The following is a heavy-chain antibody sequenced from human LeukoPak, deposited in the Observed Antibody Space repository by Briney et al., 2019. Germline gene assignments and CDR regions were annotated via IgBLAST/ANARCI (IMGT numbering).Heavy chain of an antibody. CDR1: GFTFTSDC. J-gene: IGHJ3*02. Sequence: GGSLRLSCAASGFTFTSDCMSWVRQAPGKGLEWVANIKTDEGEKYYVDSVKGRFTVSRDNAKNSLYLQMNSLRAEDTALYYCAQALGFGELALLDAFDIWGQGTMVTVSS. CDR3: AQALGFGELALLDAFDI. D-gene: IGHD3-10*01. V-gene: IGHV3-7*03. CDR2: IKTDEGEK.